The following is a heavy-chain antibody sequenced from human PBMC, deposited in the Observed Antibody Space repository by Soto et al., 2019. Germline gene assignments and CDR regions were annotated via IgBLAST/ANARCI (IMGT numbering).Heavy chain of an antibody. CDR3: PVAGVPTSSFRYYYFRF. D-gene: IGHD2-21*01. CDR1: ELPFTDYS. Sequence: GGTLRLSCAASELPFTDYSMHWVRQTADKGLEWVAFLSHHGWTSCYSGSVTGRFTISRDDSRSMLFLQMSCMTVEHTALYYCPVAGVPTSSFRYYYFRFWDRGSMVAVSS. J-gene: IGHJ4*02. CDR2: LSHHGWTS. V-gene: IGHV3-30*04.